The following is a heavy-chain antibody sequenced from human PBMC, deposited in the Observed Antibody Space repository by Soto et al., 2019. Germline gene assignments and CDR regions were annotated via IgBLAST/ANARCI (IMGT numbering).Heavy chain of an antibody. V-gene: IGHV3-30*18. Sequence: PGGSLRLSCAASGFTFSSYGMHWVRQAPGKGLEWVAVISYDGSNKYYADSVKGRFTISRDNSKNTLYLQMNSLRAEDTAVYYCAKTPKDVGDYTGGYWGQGTLVNGSS. CDR3: AKTPKDVGDYTGGY. J-gene: IGHJ4*02. D-gene: IGHD4-17*01. CDR2: ISYDGSNK. CDR1: GFTFSSYG.